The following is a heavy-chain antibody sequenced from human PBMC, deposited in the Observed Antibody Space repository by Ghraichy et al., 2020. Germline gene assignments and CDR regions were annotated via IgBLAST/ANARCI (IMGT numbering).Heavy chain of an antibody. CDR1: GGSFSGYY. CDR2: INHSGST. V-gene: IGHV4-34*01. J-gene: IGHJ6*02. D-gene: IGHD6-6*01. Sequence: SQTLSLTCAVYGGSFSGYYWSWIRQPPGKGLEWIGEINHSGSTNYNPSLKSRVTISVDTSKNQFSLKLSSVTAADTAVYYCARGPIAARPNYYYGMDVWGQGTTVTVSS. CDR3: ARGPIAARPNYYYGMDV.